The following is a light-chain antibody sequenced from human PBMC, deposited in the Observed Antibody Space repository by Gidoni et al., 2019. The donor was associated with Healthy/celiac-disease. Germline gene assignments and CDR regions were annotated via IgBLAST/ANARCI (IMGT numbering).Light chain of an antibody. Sequence: QTVVTQEPSLTVSPGGPVTLTCASSTGAVTSGYYPNWFEQKPGQAPRALIYSTSNTHPWTPARFSGSLLGGKAALTLSGVQPEDEVEYYCLLYYGGAQLGVFGGGTKLTVL. J-gene: IGLJ2*01. V-gene: IGLV7-43*01. CDR2: STS. CDR1: TGAVTSGYY. CDR3: LLYYGGAQLGV.